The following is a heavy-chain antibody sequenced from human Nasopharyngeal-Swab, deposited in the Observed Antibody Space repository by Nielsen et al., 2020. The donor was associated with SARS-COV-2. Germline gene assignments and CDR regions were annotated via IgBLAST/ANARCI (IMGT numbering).Heavy chain of an antibody. CDR2: IYYSGST. J-gene: IGHJ6*03. Sequence: PGKGLEWIGYIYYSGSTNYNPSLKSRVTISVDTSKNQFSLKLSSVTAADTAVYYCARVGTYYYDSSGHLNYYYYYYMDAWGKGTTVT. D-gene: IGHD3-22*01. CDR3: ARVGTYYYDSSGHLNYYYYYYMDA. V-gene: IGHV4-59*13.